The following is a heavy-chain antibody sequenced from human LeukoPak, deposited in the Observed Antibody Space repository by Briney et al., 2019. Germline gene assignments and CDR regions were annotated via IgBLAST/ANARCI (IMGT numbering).Heavy chain of an antibody. CDR2: ISSNEYDT. CDR1: GFTFGAYF. D-gene: IGHD2-8*01. Sequence: GGSLRLSCSASGFTFGAYFMHWVRQAPGKGLQYVSSISSNEYDTYYADSVKGRFTISRDNSKNTLFLQMNNLRPEDTAVYYCVKDLNGTWFLDYWGQGTLVTVSS. CDR3: VKDLNGTWFLDY. J-gene: IGHJ4*02. V-gene: IGHV3-64D*06.